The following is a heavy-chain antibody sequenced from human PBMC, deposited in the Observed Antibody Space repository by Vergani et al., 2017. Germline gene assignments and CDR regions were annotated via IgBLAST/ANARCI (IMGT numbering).Heavy chain of an antibody. V-gene: IGHV3-64*01. J-gene: IGHJ4*02. CDR1: GFTFNSYA. Sequence: EVQLVESGGALVQPGGSLRLSCAASGFTFNSYAMHWVRQAPGKGLEYVSAISSNGGSTYYANSVKGRFTISRDNSKNMLYLQMGSLRAEDMAVYYCARLSYDTTPYLQGGYDCWGQGTLVSVSS. CDR3: ARLSYDTTPYLQGGYDC. D-gene: IGHD3-22*01. CDR2: ISSNGGST.